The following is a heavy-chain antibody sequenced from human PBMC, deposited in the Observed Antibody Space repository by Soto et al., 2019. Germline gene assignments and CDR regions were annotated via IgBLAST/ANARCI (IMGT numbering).Heavy chain of an antibody. J-gene: IGHJ4*02. CDR2: VYHTGRT. V-gene: IGHV4-61*01. D-gene: IGHD3-3*01. CDR1: GGSFKSGSYS. Sequence: PSETLSLTCPVSGGSFKSGSYSWSWIRQPPGKGLEWIGYVYHTGRTSYNPSLKRRVSISMDTSKNQLSLNLDSVTAADTAVYFCARDFAYFDSWGQGTLVTVSS. CDR3: ARDFAYFDS.